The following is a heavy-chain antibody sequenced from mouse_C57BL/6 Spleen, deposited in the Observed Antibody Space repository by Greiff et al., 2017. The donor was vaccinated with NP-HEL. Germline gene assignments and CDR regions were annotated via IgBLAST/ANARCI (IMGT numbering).Heavy chain of an antibody. CDR3: ARRNYPYYAMDY. CDR1: GFTFSDYG. J-gene: IGHJ4*01. CDR2: ISRGSSTI. Sequence: EVQGVESGGGLVKPGGSLKLSCAASGFTFSDYGMHWVRQAPEKGLEWVAYISRGSSTIYYADTVKGRFTISRDNAKNTLFLQMTSLRSEDTAMYYCARRNYPYYAMDYWGQGTSVTVSS. V-gene: IGHV5-17*01.